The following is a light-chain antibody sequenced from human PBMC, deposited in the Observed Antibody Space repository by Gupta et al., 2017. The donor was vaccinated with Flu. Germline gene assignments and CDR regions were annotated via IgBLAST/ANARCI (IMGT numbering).Light chain of an antibody. V-gene: IGKV3-20*01. CDR2: GAS. Sequence: ERATLSCMASQSVSSSYLAWYQQKPGQAPRLLIYGASSRATGSPDRFSGSGSGTDFTLTISRLEPEDVAVYYCQHYGSSPYTFGQGTKLEIK. CDR3: QHYGSSPYT. CDR1: QSVSSSY. J-gene: IGKJ2*01.